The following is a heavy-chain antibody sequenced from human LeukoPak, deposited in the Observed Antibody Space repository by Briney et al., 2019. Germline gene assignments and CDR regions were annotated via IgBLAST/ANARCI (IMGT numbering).Heavy chain of an antibody. D-gene: IGHD3-22*01. Sequence: SETLSLTCTVSGGSISSYYWSWIRQPAGKGLEWIGRIYSSGSTNYNPSLKSRVTMSVDTSKNQFFLKLSSVTAADTAVYYCARAAYDSSGYYYVADYWGQGTLVTVSS. J-gene: IGHJ4*02. CDR3: ARAAYDSSGYYYVADY. CDR2: IYSSGST. V-gene: IGHV4-4*07. CDR1: GGSISSYY.